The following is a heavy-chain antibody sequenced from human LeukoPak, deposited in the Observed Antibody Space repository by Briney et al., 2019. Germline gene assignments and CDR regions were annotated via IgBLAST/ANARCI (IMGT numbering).Heavy chain of an antibody. Sequence: GGSLRLSCAASGFTFSSYGMHWVRQAPGKGLEWVAVISYDGSNKYYADSVKGRFIISRDNSKHTLYLQMNSLRAEDTAVYYCATGRSDSSGYYNWFDPWGQGTLVTVFS. CDR1: GFTFSSYG. J-gene: IGHJ5*02. D-gene: IGHD3-22*01. CDR3: ATGRSDSSGYYNWFDP. CDR2: ISYDGSNK. V-gene: IGHV3-30*03.